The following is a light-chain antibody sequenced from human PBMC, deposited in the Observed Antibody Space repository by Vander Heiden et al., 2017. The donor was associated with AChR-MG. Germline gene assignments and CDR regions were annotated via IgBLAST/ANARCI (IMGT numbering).Light chain of an antibody. V-gene: IGLV4-69*01. CDR3: QTWGTGFWV. CDR2: LNSDGSH. Sequence: QPVLTQSPSASASPGASVKLTCTLSSGHRSYAIAWHQQQPEKGPRYLMKLNSDGSHTKGDGIPDRFSGSSSGAERYLTISSLQSEDEGDYYCQTWGTGFWVFGGGTKLTVL. J-gene: IGLJ3*02. CDR1: SGHRSYA.